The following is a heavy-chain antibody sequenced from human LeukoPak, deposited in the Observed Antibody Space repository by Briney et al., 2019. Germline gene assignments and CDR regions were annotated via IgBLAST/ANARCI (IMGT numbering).Heavy chain of an antibody. Sequence: GGSLRLSCAASGFTFSSSGMHWVRQAPGKGLEWVAVVWYDGGSKYYADSVKGRFTISRDNSKNTLYLQMNSLRAEDTAVYYCARVDHYANSGYSNFDFWGQGTLVTVSS. V-gene: IGHV3-33*01. CDR3: ARVDHYANSGYSNFDF. CDR1: GFTFSSSG. D-gene: IGHD3-22*01. J-gene: IGHJ4*02. CDR2: VWYDGGSK.